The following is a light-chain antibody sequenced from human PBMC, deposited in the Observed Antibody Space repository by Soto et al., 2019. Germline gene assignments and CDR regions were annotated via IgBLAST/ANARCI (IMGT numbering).Light chain of an antibody. CDR2: DVS. CDR3: SSYTRSSTHV. Sequence: QSALTQPASVSGYPGQSITISCTGTSSDVGAYNFVSWYQQHPGKVPKLMIFDVSSRPLGVSDPFSGSKSGNTPSLTISVLHAEDQGDYYSSSYTRSSTHVSVSGTKVPVL. CDR1: SSDVGAYNF. V-gene: IGLV2-14*03. J-gene: IGLJ1*01.